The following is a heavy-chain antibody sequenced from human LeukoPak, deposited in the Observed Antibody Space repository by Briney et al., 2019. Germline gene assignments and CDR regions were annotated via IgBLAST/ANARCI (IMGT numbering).Heavy chain of an antibody. CDR1: GFTFRPYA. CDR2: ISFGGSKI. D-gene: IGHD2-15*01. J-gene: IGHJ4*02. V-gene: IGHV3-30*09. CDR3: AQARGGDFGY. Sequence: GSSLRLSCAASGFTFRPYALHWVRQAPGKGLDWVAIISFGGSKIYYADSLKGRFAITRDNSNYTLYLQMDNLTPDDTALYYCAQARGGDFGYWGQGALVTVSS.